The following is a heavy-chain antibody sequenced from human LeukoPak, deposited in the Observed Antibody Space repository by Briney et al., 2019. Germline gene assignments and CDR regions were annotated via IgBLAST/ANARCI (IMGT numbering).Heavy chain of an antibody. V-gene: IGHV3-7*01. CDR3: ARDLSGPSVY. CDR2: IKQDGSDK. CDR1: GFTFSSYW. Sequence: GGSLRLSCVASGFTFSSYWLSWVRQAPGKGLEWVANIKQDGSDKYYVDSVKGRFTISRDNAKNSLYLQMNSLRAEDTAIYYCARDLSGPSVYWGQGTLVTVSS. J-gene: IGHJ4*02. D-gene: IGHD2-15*01.